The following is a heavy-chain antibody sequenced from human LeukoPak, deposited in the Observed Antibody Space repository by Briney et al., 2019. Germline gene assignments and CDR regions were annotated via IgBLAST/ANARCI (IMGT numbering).Heavy chain of an antibody. V-gene: IGHV1-2*02. D-gene: IGHD1-26*01. CDR3: ARDQVDAGSYFAFFDY. Sequence: ASVKVSCKASGYTFTGYYIHWVRQAPGQGPEWMGWIYPHSGGTNYAQKFQGRVTMTRDTSISTAYMELSRLRSDDTAGYYCARDQVDAGSYFAFFDYWGQGTLVTVSS. J-gene: IGHJ4*02. CDR1: GYTFTGYY. CDR2: IYPHSGGT.